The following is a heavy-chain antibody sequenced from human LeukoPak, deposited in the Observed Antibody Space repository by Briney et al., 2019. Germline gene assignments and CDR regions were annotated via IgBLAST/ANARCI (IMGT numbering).Heavy chain of an antibody. CDR2: ISSSSSYI. V-gene: IGHV3-21*01. J-gene: IGHJ4*02. CDR3: ARVIAVAGTGNY. D-gene: IGHD6-19*01. CDR1: GFTFSSYS. Sequence: GGSLRLSCAASGFTFSSYSMNWVRQAPGKGLEWVSSISSSSSYIYYADSVKGRITISRDNAKNSLYLQMNSLRAEDTAVYYCARVIAVAGTGNYWGQGTLVTVSS.